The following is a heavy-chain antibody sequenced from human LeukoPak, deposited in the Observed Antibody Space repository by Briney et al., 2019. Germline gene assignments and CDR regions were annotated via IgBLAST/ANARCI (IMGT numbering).Heavy chain of an antibody. CDR2: ISYDGSNK. V-gene: IGHV3-30*04. CDR3: ARDGGDQDDAFDI. Sequence: GGSLRLSCAASGFTFSSYAMHWVRQAPGKGLEWVAVISYDGSNKYYADSVKGRFTISRDNSKNTLYLQMNSLRAEDTAVYYCARDGGDQDDAFDIWGQGTMVTVSS. D-gene: IGHD2-21*02. CDR1: GFTFSSYA. J-gene: IGHJ3*02.